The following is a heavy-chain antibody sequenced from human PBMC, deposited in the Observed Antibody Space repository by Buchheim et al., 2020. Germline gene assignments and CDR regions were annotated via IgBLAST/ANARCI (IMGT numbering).Heavy chain of an antibody. Sequence: EVQLLESGGAVVQAGGSLRLACAASGFTFSSYAMSWVRQAPGKGLEWVSAISGSGGSTYYADSVKGRFTISRDNSKNTLYLQMNSLRAEDTAVYYCAKDQEEVVPAAILYYYYGMDVWGQGTT. CDR3: AKDQEEVVPAAILYYYYGMDV. J-gene: IGHJ6*02. V-gene: IGHV3-23*01. D-gene: IGHD2-2*01. CDR1: GFTFSSYA. CDR2: ISGSGGST.